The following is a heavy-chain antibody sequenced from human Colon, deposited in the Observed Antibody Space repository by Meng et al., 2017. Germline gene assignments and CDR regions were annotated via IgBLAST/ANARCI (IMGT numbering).Heavy chain of an antibody. Sequence: VQVVQAGGGLFMPGGSLRLACAASGFSFRDYYMTWIRQAPGKGLEWVSHISSSGKIIDYADSVKGRFTISRDNANNSLYLQMDSLTADDTAVYYCARDHGTGLDHWGQGALVTVSS. V-gene: IGHV3-11*01. CDR2: ISSSGKII. J-gene: IGHJ4*02. CDR3: ARDHGTGLDH. D-gene: IGHD1-14*01. CDR1: GFSFRDYY.